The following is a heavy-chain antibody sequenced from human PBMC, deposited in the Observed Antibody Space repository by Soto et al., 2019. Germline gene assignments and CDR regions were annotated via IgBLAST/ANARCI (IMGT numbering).Heavy chain of an antibody. CDR1: GGSISSSSYY. D-gene: IGHD4-17*01. J-gene: IGHJ4*02. V-gene: IGHV4-39*01. CDR3: ARRDYGDYTPDY. CDR2: IYYSGST. Sequence: SETLSLTCTVSGGSISSSSYYWGWIRQPPGKGLEWIGSIYYSGSTYYNPSLKSRVTISVDTSKNQFSLKLSSVTAADTAVYYCARRDYGDYTPDYWGQGTLVTVSS.